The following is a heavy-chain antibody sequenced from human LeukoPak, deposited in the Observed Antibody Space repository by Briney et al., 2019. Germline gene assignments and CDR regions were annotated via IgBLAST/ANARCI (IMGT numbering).Heavy chain of an antibody. V-gene: IGHV4-39*01. D-gene: IGHD6-19*01. CDR3: ARHSSGWSWGYYGMDV. Sequence: SETLSLTCTVSGGSISTSSYYWGWIRQPPGKGLEWIGSIYYSGRTYYNPSLKSRITISVDTSKNQFSLKLSSVTAADTAVYYCARHSSGWSWGYYGMDVWGQGTTVTVSS. J-gene: IGHJ6*02. CDR2: IYYSGRT. CDR1: GGSISTSSYY.